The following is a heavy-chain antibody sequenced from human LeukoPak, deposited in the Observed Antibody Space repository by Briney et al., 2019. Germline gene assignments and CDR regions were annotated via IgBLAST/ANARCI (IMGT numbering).Heavy chain of an antibody. Sequence: PSETLSLTCTVSGGSISSYYWSWIRQPAGKGLEWIGRIYTSGSTNYNPSLKSRVTMSVDTSKNQFSLKLSSVTAADTAVYYCAREVDGSGSYYNADSFFDYWGQGTLVTVSS. J-gene: IGHJ4*02. V-gene: IGHV4-4*07. CDR2: IYTSGST. D-gene: IGHD3-10*01. CDR3: AREVDGSGSYYNADSFFDY. CDR1: GGSISSYY.